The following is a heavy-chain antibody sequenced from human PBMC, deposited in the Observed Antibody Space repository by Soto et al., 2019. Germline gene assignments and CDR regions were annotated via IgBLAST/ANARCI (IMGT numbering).Heavy chain of an antibody. D-gene: IGHD2-2*01. CDR2: ITSSDVT. J-gene: IGHJ4*02. Sequence: PRLSCAASGFTFSTHSMNWVRQAPGKGLEWISYITSSDVTMYADSVKGRFTISRDNAKNSLYLQMNSLRGEDTAVYFCVGEVGFQLIYWGQGTLVTVSS. CDR1: GFTFSTHS. CDR3: VGEVGFQLIY. V-gene: IGHV3-48*01.